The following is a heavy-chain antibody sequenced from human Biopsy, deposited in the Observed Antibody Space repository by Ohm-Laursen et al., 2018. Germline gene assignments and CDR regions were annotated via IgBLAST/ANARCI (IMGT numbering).Heavy chain of an antibody. CDR3: AKAGRGYIDY. J-gene: IGHJ4*02. V-gene: IGHV3-74*01. CDR2: FNSDGTDT. D-gene: IGHD5-18*01. Sequence: SLRLSCAASGFTFNGDNANWVRQAPGKGLEWVSRFNSDGTDTTYADSVKGRFTISRDNAKNTLYLQMNSLRVEDTAVYYCAKAGRGYIDYWGQGTLVIVSS. CDR1: GFTFNGDN.